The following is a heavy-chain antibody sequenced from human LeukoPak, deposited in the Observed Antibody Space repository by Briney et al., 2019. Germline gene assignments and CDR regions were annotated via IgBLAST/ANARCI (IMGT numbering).Heavy chain of an antibody. Sequence: GESLRISSQGSGYSFTSYWISWVRQMPGKGLEWMGRIDPSDSYTNYSPSFQGHVTISADKSISTAYLQWSSLKASDTAMYYCARRFGFGELIDYWGQGTLVTVSS. D-gene: IGHD3-10*01. CDR3: ARRFGFGELIDY. J-gene: IGHJ4*02. V-gene: IGHV5-10-1*01. CDR1: GYSFTSYW. CDR2: IDPSDSYT.